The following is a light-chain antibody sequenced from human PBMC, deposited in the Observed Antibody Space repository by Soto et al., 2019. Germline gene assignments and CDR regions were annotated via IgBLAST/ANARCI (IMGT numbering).Light chain of an antibody. CDR2: DAS. CDR3: QQRSNWPPIT. J-gene: IGKJ5*01. Sequence: ELVLTQSPPTLSLSPGERATLSCXASQSVSSYLAWYQQKPGQAPRLLIYDASNRATGIPARFSGSGSGTDFTLTISSLEPEDFAVYYCQQRSNWPPITFGQGTRLEIK. CDR1: QSVSSY. V-gene: IGKV3-11*01.